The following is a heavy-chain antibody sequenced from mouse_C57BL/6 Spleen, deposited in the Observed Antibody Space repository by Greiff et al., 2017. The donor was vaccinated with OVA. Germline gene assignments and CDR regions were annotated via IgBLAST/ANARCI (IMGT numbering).Heavy chain of an antibody. V-gene: IGHV14-3*01. CDR2: IDPANGNT. D-gene: IGHD1-1*01. J-gene: IGHJ3*01. Sequence: VQLQQSVAELVRPGASVKLSCTASGFNIQNTYMHWVKQRPEQGLEWIGRIDPANGNTKYAPKFQGKAPITADTSSNTAYLQLSSLTSEDTAIYYCARGDYYGSSLAYWGQGTLVTVSA. CDR1: GFNIQNTY. CDR3: ARGDYYGSSLAY.